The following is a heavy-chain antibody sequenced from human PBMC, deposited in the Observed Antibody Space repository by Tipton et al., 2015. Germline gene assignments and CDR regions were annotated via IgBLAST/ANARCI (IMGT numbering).Heavy chain of an antibody. CDR2: ISRSGDTT. CDR1: GFTFSRYW. V-gene: IGHV3-23*01. Sequence: SLRLSCEASGFTFSRYWMHWVRQAPGKGLEWVSTISRSGDTTYYADSVQGRFSISRDNFRSTLYLQMNSLRADDTAFYYCTKNWTSDSWGQGTLVTVSS. D-gene: IGHD1-1*01. J-gene: IGHJ5*01. CDR3: TKNWTSDS.